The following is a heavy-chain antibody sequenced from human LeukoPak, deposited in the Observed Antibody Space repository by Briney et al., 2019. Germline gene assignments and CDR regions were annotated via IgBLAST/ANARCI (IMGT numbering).Heavy chain of an antibody. CDR3: AREVGATGNYYYYYMDV. V-gene: IGHV4-34*01. J-gene: IGHJ6*03. D-gene: IGHD1-26*01. CDR2: INHSGST. Sequence: SETLSLTCAVYGGSFSGYYWSWIRQPPGKGLEWIGEINHSGSTNYNPSLKSRVTISVDTSKNQFSLKLSSVTAADTAVYYCAREVGATGNYYYYYMDVWGKGTTVTISS. CDR1: GGSFSGYY.